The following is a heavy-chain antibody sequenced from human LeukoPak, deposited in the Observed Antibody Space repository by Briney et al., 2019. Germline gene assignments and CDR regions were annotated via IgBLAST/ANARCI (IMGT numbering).Heavy chain of an antibody. CDR3: AKDGYCSSTSCFDY. J-gene: IGHJ4*02. CDR2: ISYDGSNK. V-gene: IGHV3-30*18. CDR1: GFTFSSYG. D-gene: IGHD2-2*03. Sequence: GGSLRLSCAASGFTFSSYGVHWVRQAPGKGLEWVAVISYDGSNKYYADSVKGRFTISRDNSKNTLYLQMNSLRAEDTAVYYCAKDGYCSSTSCFDYWGQGTLVTVSS.